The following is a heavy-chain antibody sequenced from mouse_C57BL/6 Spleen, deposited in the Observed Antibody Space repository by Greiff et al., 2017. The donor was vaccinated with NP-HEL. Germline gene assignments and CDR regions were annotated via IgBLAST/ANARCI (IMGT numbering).Heavy chain of an antibody. Sequence: EVMLVESEGGLVQPGSSMKLSCTASGFTFSDYYMAWVRQVPEKGLEWVANINYDGSSTYYLDSLKSRFIISRDNAKNILYLQMSSLKSEDTATYYCARDRAYYSKGFEVWGTGTTVTVSS. D-gene: IGHD2-5*01. J-gene: IGHJ1*03. CDR2: INYDGSST. CDR1: GFTFSDYY. V-gene: IGHV5-16*01. CDR3: ARDRAYYSKGFEV.